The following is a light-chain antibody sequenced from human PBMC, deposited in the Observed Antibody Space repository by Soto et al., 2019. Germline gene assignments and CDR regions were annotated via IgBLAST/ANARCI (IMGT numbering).Light chain of an antibody. CDR2: GNS. J-gene: IGLJ3*02. CDR3: QSYDSSLNGWV. V-gene: IGLV1-40*01. CDR1: SSNIGAGYD. Sequence: QSVLTQPPSVSGAPGQRVTISCTGRSSNIGAGYDVHWYQQLPGTAPKLLIYGNSNRPSGVPERFSGSKSGTSASLAITGLQDEDEADYYCQSYDSSLNGWVFGGGTKLTVL.